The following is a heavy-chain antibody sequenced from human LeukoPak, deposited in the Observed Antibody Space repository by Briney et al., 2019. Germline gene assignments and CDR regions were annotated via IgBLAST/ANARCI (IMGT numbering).Heavy chain of an antibody. CDR2: ISGSGGST. V-gene: IGHV3-23*01. Sequence: LTGGSLRLSCAASGFTFSNYGMSWVRQAPGKGLEWVSAISGSGGSTYYADSVKGRFTISRDNSKNTLYLQMNSPRAEDTAVYYCARTPYYYDSSAGAGWFDYWGQGTLVTVSS. J-gene: IGHJ4*02. CDR1: GFTFSNYG. D-gene: IGHD3-22*01. CDR3: ARTPYYYDSSAGAGWFDY.